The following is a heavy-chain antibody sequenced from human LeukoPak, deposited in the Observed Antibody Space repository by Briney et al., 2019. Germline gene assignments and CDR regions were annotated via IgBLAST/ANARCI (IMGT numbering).Heavy chain of an antibody. V-gene: IGHV4-4*09. Sequence: SETLSLTCTVSGGAISSHYWSWIRQPPGKGLKWIGYIYTSGSTNYNPSLKSRVTISVDTSKNQFSLKLSSVTAADTAVYYCASQGYSSGWYNPYAFDIWGQGTMVTVSS. D-gene: IGHD6-19*01. CDR1: GGAISSHY. CDR3: ASQGYSSGWYNPYAFDI. CDR2: IYTSGST. J-gene: IGHJ3*02.